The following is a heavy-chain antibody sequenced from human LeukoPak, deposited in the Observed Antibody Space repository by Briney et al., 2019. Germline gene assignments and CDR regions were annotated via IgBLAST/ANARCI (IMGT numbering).Heavy chain of an antibody. J-gene: IGHJ4*02. Sequence: SETLSLTCTVSGVSISSYYWSWIRQPPGKGLEWIGYIYYSGSTNYNPSLKSRVTISVDTSKNQFSLKLTSVTAADTAVYYCARDSPKRYSGSYFDYWGQGTLVTVSS. CDR3: ARDSPKRYSGSYFDY. CDR2: IYYSGST. D-gene: IGHD1-26*01. CDR1: GVSISSYY. V-gene: IGHV4-59*12.